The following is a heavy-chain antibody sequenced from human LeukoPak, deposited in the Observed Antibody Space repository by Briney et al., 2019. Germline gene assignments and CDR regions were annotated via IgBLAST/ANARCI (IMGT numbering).Heavy chain of an antibody. D-gene: IGHD4-23*01. CDR1: GGSISSYY. CDR3: ARYLDYGGNSRVFQH. Sequence: SETLSLTCTVSGGSISSYYWSWIRQPPGKGLEWIGEINHGGSTNYNPSLKSRVTISIDTFKNQFSLKLSSVTAADTAVYYCARYLDYGGNSRVFQHWGQGTLVTVSS. J-gene: IGHJ1*01. V-gene: IGHV4-34*01. CDR2: INHGGST.